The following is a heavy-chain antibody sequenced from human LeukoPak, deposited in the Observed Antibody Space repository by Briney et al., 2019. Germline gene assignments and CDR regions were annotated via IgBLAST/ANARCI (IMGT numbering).Heavy chain of an antibody. CDR1: GGSISSYY. Sequence: SETLSLTCTVSGGSISSYYWSWIRQPPGKGLEWIGYIYYSGSTNYNPSLKSRVTISVDTSKNQFSLKLSSVTAADTAVYYCARGGWELPWDYYGMDVWGQGTTVTVSS. V-gene: IGHV4-59*01. J-gene: IGHJ6*02. D-gene: IGHD1-26*01. CDR3: ARGGWELPWDYYGMDV. CDR2: IYYSGST.